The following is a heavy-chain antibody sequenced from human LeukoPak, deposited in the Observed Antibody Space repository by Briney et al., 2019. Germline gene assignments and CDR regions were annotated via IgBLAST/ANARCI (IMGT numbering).Heavy chain of an antibody. CDR3: ARENRSTSCCFDY. J-gene: IGHJ4*02. CDR2: IRQDGSEK. D-gene: IGHD2-2*01. Sequence: PGGSLRLSCAASGFTFSSYWMRWVRQAPGKGLEWVDNIRQDGSEKYYVDSVKGQFTISRDNAKNSLYLQMTSLRAEDTAVYYCARENRSTSCCFDYWGQGTLVTVSS. CDR1: GFTFSSYW. V-gene: IGHV3-7*01.